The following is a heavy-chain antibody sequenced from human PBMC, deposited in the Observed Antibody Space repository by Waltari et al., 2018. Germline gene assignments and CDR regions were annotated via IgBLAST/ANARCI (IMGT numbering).Heavy chain of an antibody. CDR1: GFTFCSYG. Sequence: QVQLVESGGGVVQPGGSLRLSCAASGFTFCSYGMHWVRQAPGKGLEWVAFIRYDGSNKYYADSVKGRFTISRDNSKNTLYLQMNSLRAEDTAVYYCAKIAYIPDYWGQGTLVTVSS. D-gene: IGHD1-20*01. J-gene: IGHJ4*02. CDR2: IRYDGSNK. V-gene: IGHV3-30*02. CDR3: AKIAYIPDY.